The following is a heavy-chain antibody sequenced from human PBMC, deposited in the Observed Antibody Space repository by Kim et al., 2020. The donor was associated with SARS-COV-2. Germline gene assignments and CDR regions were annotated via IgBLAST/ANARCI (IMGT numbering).Heavy chain of an antibody. J-gene: IGHJ4*02. D-gene: IGHD2-2*01. Sequence: TPSLKSRVTISVDTSKNQFSLKLSSVTAADTAVYYCARHRPAVVPYYFDYWGQGTLVTVSS. CDR3: ARHRPAVVPYYFDY. V-gene: IGHV4-39*01.